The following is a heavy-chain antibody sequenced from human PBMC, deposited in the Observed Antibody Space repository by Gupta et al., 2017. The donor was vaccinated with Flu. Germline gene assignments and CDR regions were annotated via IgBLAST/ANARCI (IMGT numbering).Heavy chain of an antibody. CDR3: ARENSGSSQIFGY. V-gene: IGHV1-2*02. Sequence: QVQLVQSGAEVKKPGASVKVSCKASGYTFTGYYMHWVRQAPGQGLEWMGWISPNSGATNYAQKFQGRVTMTRDTSISTAYMELTRLTSDDTAIYYGARENSGSSQIFGYWGQGTVVTVAS. J-gene: IGHJ4*02. D-gene: IGHD1-26*01. CDR1: GYTFTGYY. CDR2: ISPNSGAT.